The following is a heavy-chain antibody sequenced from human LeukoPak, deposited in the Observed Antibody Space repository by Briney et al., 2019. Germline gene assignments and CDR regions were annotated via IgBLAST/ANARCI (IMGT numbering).Heavy chain of an antibody. V-gene: IGHV3-30*18. CDR2: ISYDGSNK. CDR1: GFTFSSYG. D-gene: IGHD2-2*01. CDR3: AKDVGYCSSTSCYPPYYYYGMDV. Sequence: GGSLRLSCAASGFTFSSYGMHWVRQAPGKGLEWVAVISYDGSNKYYADSVKGRFTISRDNSKNTPYLQMNSLRAEDTAVYYCAKDVGYCSSTSCYPPYYYYGMDVWGQGTTVTVSS. J-gene: IGHJ6*02.